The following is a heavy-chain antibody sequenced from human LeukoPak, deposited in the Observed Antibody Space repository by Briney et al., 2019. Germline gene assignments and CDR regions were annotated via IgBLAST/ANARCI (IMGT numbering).Heavy chain of an antibody. CDR1: GFTFSSYG. CDR2: ISYDGSNK. D-gene: IGHD2-8*01. J-gene: IGHJ3*02. Sequence: GRSLRLSCAAYGFTFSSYGMHWVRQAPGKGLEWVAVISYDGSNKYYADSVKGRFTISRDNSKNTLYLQMNSLRAEDTAVYYCAKVRLAGVSRGDAFDIWGQGTMVTVSS. V-gene: IGHV3-30*18. CDR3: AKVRLAGVSRGDAFDI.